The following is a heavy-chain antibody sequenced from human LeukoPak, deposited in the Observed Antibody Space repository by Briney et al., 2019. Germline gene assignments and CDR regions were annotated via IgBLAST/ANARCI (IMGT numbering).Heavy chain of an antibody. CDR3: AKDGWLLNYFDY. Sequence: GGSLRLSCAASGFTFSSYGMHGVRQAPGKGLEWVAATSDSGGSTFYADSVKGRFTISRDNSKNTLYLQMNSLRAEDTAVYYCAKDGWLLNYFDYWGQGTLVTVSS. J-gene: IGHJ4*02. CDR1: GFTFSSYG. CDR2: TSDSGGST. V-gene: IGHV3-23*01. D-gene: IGHD5-24*01.